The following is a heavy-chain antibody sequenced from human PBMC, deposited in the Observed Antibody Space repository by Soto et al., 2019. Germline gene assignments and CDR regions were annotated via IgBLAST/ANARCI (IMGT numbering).Heavy chain of an antibody. CDR3: AKVHFSGSSSFDC. D-gene: IGHD6-19*01. CDR1: GFPFASSW. CDR2: IITDGSVT. J-gene: IGHJ4*02. V-gene: IGHV3-74*01. Sequence: EVRLVESGGTLVQPGESLRLSCEASGFPFASSWMHWVRQVPGKGLVWVARIITDGSVTSYADSVKGRFTISRDNAKNTLYLQMNGLRAEDTALYYCAKVHFSGSSSFDCWGQGTLVTVSS.